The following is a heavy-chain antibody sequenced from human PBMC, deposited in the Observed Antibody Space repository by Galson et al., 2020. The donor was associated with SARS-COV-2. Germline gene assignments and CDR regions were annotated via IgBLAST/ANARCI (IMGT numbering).Heavy chain of an antibody. J-gene: IGHJ6*02. CDR1: GGSISSYY. V-gene: IGHV4-59*01. CDR3: ARVSGYCSSTSCYERSPYYYYGMDV. CDR2: IYYSGST. Sequence: SETLSLTCTVSGGSISSYYWSWIRQPPGKGLEWIGYIYYSGSTNYNPSLKSRVTISVDTSKNQFSLKLSSVTAADTAVYYCARVSGYCSSTSCYERSPYYYYGMDVWGQGTTVTVSS. D-gene: IGHD2-2*01.